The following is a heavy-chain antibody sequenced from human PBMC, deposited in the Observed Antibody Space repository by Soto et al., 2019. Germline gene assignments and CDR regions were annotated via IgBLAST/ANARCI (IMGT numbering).Heavy chain of an antibody. D-gene: IGHD5-18*01. CDR3: ATSVNSAMAFDY. CDR2: INPNGGST. V-gene: IGHV1-46*01. Sequence: QVQLVQSGAEVKKPGASVKVSCKASGYTFTHYYMHWVRQAPGQGLEWMGIINPNGGSTTYAQRFRAGFTMTRDTSTSTVYKELSSLRSEDSTVYYRATSVNSAMAFDYWGQGTLVTVSS. CDR1: GYTFTHYY. J-gene: IGHJ4*02.